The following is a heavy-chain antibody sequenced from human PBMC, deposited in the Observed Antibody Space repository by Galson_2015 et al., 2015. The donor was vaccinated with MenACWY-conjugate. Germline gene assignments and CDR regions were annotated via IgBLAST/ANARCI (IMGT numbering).Heavy chain of an antibody. V-gene: IGHV3-74*01. Sequence: SLRLSCAASGFTFSTYWMHWVRQAPGKGLVWVSRVNSDGRSTSYADSVKGRFSISRDNAKNKLYLQMNSLRAEDTAVYYCARADCTGTSWSGAFVPWGQGTLVSVSS. CDR3: ARADCTGTSWSGAFVP. D-gene: IGHD2-8*02. CDR2: VNSDGRST. J-gene: IGHJ5*02. CDR1: GFTFSTYW.